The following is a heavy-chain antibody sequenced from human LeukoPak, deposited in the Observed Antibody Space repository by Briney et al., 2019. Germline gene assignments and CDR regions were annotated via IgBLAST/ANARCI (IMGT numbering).Heavy chain of an antibody. CDR1: GYTFTSYG. CDR2: ISAYNGNT. Sequence: GASVKVSCKASGYTFTSYGISWVRQPPGQGLEWMGWISAYNGNTNYAQKLQGRVTMTTDTSTSTAYMELRSLRSDDTAVYYCARDPDIVVVPAAPNDYWGQGTLVTVSS. CDR3: ARDPDIVVVPAAPNDY. V-gene: IGHV1-18*01. J-gene: IGHJ4*02. D-gene: IGHD2-2*01.